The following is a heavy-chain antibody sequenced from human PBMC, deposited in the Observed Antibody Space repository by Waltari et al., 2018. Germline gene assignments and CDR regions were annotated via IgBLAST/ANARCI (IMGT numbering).Heavy chain of an antibody. Sequence: EVQLVESGGGLVQPGGSLRLSCAASGFTFNMYWMSWVRQAPGKGLECVANINQDGSEKSYVDSVKGRFTISRDNAKNSMSLQMSSLRAEDAAVYYCARDPGFSEFDLWGQGTLVSISA. CDR3: ARDPGFSEFDL. CDR1: GFTFNMYW. CDR2: INQDGSEK. J-gene: IGHJ3*01. V-gene: IGHV3-7*01.